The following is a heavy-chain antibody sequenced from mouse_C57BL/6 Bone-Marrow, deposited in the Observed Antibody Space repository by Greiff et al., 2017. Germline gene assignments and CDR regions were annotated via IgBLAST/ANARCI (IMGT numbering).Heavy chain of an antibody. CDR3: ARGAITTVVPGY. CDR1: GFTFSDYG. D-gene: IGHD1-1*01. CDR2: ISSGSSTI. Sequence: EVNVVESGGGLVKPGGSLKLSCAASGFTFSDYGMHWVRQAPGKGLEWVAYISSGSSTIYYADTVKGRFTISRDNAKNTLFLQMTSLRSEDTSMYYCARGAITTVVPGYWGQGTTLTVSS. J-gene: IGHJ2*01. V-gene: IGHV5-17*01.